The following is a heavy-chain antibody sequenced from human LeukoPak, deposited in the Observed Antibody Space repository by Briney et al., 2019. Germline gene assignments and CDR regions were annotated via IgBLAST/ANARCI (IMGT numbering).Heavy chain of an antibody. CDR2: IYPRDGST. Sequence: ASVKVSCKAPGYTFTNNYLHWVRQAPGQGLEWMGMIYPRDGSTSYAQNFQGRVTVTRDTSTTTVHMELRGLRSEDTAVYYCARDQEGFDYWGQGTVVTVSS. CDR1: GYTFTNNY. J-gene: IGHJ4*02. V-gene: IGHV1-46*01. CDR3: ARDQEGFDY.